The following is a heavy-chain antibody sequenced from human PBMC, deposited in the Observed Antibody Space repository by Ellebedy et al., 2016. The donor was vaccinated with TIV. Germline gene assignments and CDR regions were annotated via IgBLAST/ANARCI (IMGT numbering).Heavy chain of an antibody. CDR3: ARCTHLVVVPAAITARYYYSGMDV. J-gene: IGHJ6*02. CDR2: IYYSGST. D-gene: IGHD2-2*01. V-gene: IGHV4-59*08. CDR1: GGSMSSYY. Sequence: MPSETLSLTCTVSGGSMSSYYWTWIRQPPGKGLEWIGYIYYSGSTNYNPSLKSRVTISVDMSKNQFSLKLSSVTAADTAVYYCARCTHLVVVPAAITARYYYSGMDVWGQGTTVTVSS.